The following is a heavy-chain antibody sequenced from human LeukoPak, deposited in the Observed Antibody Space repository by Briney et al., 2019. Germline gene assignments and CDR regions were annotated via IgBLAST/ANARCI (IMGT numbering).Heavy chain of an antibody. V-gene: IGHV3-66*01. Sequence: GGSLRLSCGVSGFPVSSNYMSWVRQAPGTGLEWVSVIYSGGSTDYADSVKGRFTISRDNSKNTLYLQMNSLRAEDTAVYYCAKGTWIQLWLGIDYWGQGTLVTVSS. J-gene: IGHJ4*02. D-gene: IGHD5-18*01. CDR2: IYSGGST. CDR1: GFPVSSNY. CDR3: AKGTWIQLWLGIDY.